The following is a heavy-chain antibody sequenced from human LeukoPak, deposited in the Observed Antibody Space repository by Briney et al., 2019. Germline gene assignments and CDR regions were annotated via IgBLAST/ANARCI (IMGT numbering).Heavy chain of an antibody. J-gene: IGHJ5*02. CDR1: GFTFSTSA. Sequence: SVKVSCKASGFTFSTSAVQWVRQARGQRLEWIGWIVVGSGDTDYAQKFQGRVTITRDTSASTAYMELSSLRSEDTAVYYCARLTTVTLRDRAPTRHNWFDPWGQGTLVTVSS. V-gene: IGHV1-58*01. CDR2: IVVGSGDT. D-gene: IGHD4-17*01. CDR3: ARLTTVTLRDRAPTRHNWFDP.